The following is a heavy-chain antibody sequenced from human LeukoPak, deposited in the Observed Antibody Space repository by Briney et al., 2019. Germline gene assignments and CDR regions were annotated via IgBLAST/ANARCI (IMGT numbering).Heavy chain of an antibody. V-gene: IGHV4-38-2*01. CDR3: ARIGDSGYARIDY. D-gene: IGHD5-12*01. CDR2: SYHSGST. J-gene: IGHJ4*02. Sequence: SETLSLTCGVSGYSISSGYYWGWIRQPTGKGLEWIGSSYHSGSTYYNPSLKSRVTISVDTSKNQFSLKLSSVTAADTAVYYCARIGDSGYARIDYWGQGTLVTVSS. CDR1: GYSISSGYY.